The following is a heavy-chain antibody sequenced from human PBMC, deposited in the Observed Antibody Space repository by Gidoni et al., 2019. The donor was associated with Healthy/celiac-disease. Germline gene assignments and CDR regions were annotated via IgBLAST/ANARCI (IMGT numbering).Heavy chain of an antibody. J-gene: IGHJ6*02. CDR1: GFTFRSYS. Sequence: EVQLVESGGGLVQPGGSLRLSCAASGFTFRSYSMNWVRQAPGKGLAWVSYISSSSSTIYYADSVKGRFTISRDNAKNSLYLQMNSLRDEDTAVYYCASPEYCSGGSCYHSGSGMDVWGQGTTVTVSS. D-gene: IGHD2-15*01. CDR3: ASPEYCSGGSCYHSGSGMDV. CDR2: ISSSSSTI. V-gene: IGHV3-48*02.